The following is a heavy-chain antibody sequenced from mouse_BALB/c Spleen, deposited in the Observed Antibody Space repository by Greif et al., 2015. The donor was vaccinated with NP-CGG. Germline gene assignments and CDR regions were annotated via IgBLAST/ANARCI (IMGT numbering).Heavy chain of an antibody. CDR3: ANYRYDYYAMDY. D-gene: IGHD2-14*01. CDR1: GYTFTSYC. V-gene: IGHV1S56*01. Sequence: VKLQESGPELVKPGASVRISCKASGYTFTSYCIHWVKQRPGQGLEWIGWIYPGNVNTKYNEKFKGKASLTADKSSSTAYMQLSSLTSEDSAVYFCANYRYDYYAMDYWGQGTSVTVSS. J-gene: IGHJ4*01. CDR2: IYPGNVNT.